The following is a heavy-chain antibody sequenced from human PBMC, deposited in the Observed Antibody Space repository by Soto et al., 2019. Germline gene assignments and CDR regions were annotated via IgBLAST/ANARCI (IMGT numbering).Heavy chain of an antibody. J-gene: IGHJ4*02. Sequence: QVQVVESGGGVVQPGTSLRLSCVDSGFSFKSYGMHWVRQAPGKGLEWVALISNDGSNRYYEDSVKGRFTVSRDNSKNTVSLQMNCLRPEDTAFYYCAKAIYDTGVDDYWGQGTHVIVSS. V-gene: IGHV3-30*18. CDR1: GFSFKSYG. D-gene: IGHD7-27*01. CDR2: ISNDGSNR. CDR3: AKAIYDTGVDDY.